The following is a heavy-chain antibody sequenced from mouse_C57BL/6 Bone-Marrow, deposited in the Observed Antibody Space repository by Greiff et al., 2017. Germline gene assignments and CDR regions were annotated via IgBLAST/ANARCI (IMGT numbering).Heavy chain of an antibody. V-gene: IGHV1-18*01. J-gene: IGHJ3*01. CDR3: ACADYYGSSPFAY. Sequence: EVKLMESGPELVKPGASVKIPCKASGYTFTDYNMDWVKQSHGKSLEWIGDINPNNGGTIYNQKFKGKATLTVDKSSSTAYMELRSLTSEDTAVYYCACADYYGSSPFAYWGRGTLVTVTA. CDR2: INPNNGGT. D-gene: IGHD1-1*01. CDR1: GYTFTDYN.